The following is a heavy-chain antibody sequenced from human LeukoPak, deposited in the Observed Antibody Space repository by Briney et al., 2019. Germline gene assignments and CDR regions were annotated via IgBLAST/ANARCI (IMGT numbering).Heavy chain of an antibody. CDR3: ARFAASGSYYYYMDV. V-gene: IGHV3-48*01. CDR1: GFTFSTYT. Sequence: GGSLRLSCAASGFTFSTYTMNWVRQPPGKGLEWVSNIGTSSSTIYYADSVKGRFTISRDNAKNSLYLQMNSLRADDTAVYYCARFAASGSYYYYMDVWGKGTTVTVSS. D-gene: IGHD6-25*01. J-gene: IGHJ6*03. CDR2: IGTSSSTI.